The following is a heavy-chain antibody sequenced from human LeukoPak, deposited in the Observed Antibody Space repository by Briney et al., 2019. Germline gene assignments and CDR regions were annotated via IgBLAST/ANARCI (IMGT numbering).Heavy chain of an antibody. CDR2: IYSGGST. J-gene: IGHJ5*02. V-gene: IGHV3-66*02. CDR3: ARVLGLNWFDP. D-gene: IGHD5-12*01. CDR1: GFTVSSNY. Sequence: GGSLRLSCAASGFTVSSNYMSWVRQAPGKGLEWVSVIYSGGSTYYADSVKGRFTISRGNSKNTLYLQMNSLRAEDTAVYYCARVLGLNWFDPWGQGALVTVSS.